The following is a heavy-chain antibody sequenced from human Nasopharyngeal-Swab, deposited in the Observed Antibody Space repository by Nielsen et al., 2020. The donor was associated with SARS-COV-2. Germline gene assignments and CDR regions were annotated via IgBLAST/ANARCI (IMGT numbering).Heavy chain of an antibody. CDR3: ARQDRFYYYLDV. Sequence: GRPLPLSCAASGFAFSRYLMHWFRQPPGKGLAWVSRINSDGSSTSYADTVKGRFTISRDNGKNSVYLQMNSLRADDTAVYFCARQDRFYYYLDVWGKGTTVTVSS. CDR1: GFAFSRYL. V-gene: IGHV3-74*01. J-gene: IGHJ6*03. D-gene: IGHD3-3*01. CDR2: INSDGSST.